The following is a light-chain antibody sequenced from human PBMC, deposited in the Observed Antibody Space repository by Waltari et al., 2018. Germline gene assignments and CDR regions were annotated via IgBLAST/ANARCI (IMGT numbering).Light chain of an antibody. CDR2: DVT. J-gene: IGLJ3*02. CDR3: CSYAGSITFWV. Sequence: QSALTPPRSVSGSPGQSVTISCTGTSSDVGGYNYFSWYQHHPGKAPKLIIYDVTKRPSGVPDRFSASKSDNTASLTISGLQAEDEADYYCCSYAGSITFWVFGGGTKLTVL. CDR1: SSDVGGYNY. V-gene: IGLV2-11*01.